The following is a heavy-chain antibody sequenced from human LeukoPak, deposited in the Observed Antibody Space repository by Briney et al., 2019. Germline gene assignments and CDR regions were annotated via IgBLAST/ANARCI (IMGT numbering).Heavy chain of an antibody. Sequence: GGSLRLSCATSGFAFSSSWMHWVRQAPGKGLEWVANIKEDGTERYYVDSVKGRFTISRDNSKNTLYLQMNSLRAEDTAVYYCARPQSSSGYYWPFDDWGQGTLVTVSS. CDR3: ARPQSSSGYYWPFDD. J-gene: IGHJ4*02. CDR2: IKEDGTER. CDR1: GFAFSSSW. D-gene: IGHD3-22*01. V-gene: IGHV3-7*03.